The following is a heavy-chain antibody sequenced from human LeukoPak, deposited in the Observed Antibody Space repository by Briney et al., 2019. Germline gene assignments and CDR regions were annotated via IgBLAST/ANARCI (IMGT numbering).Heavy chain of an antibody. CDR2: ISAYNGNT. CDR3: ARVGIAKDV. CDR1: XTXXX. D-gene: IGHD6-13*01. V-gene: IGHV1-18*01. J-gene: IGHJ6*04. Sequence: XTXXXXSWVXXAXXXXLEWMGWISAYNGNTNYAQKLQGRVTMTTDTSTSTAYMELRSLRSDDTAVYYCARVGIAKDVWGKGTTVTVSS.